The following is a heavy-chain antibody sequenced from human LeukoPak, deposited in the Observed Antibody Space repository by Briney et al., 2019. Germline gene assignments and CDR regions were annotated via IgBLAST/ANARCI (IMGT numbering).Heavy chain of an antibody. CDR1: GFTFDDYA. CDR2: ISWNSGSI. J-gene: IGHJ4*02. CDR3: AKVASLDLYYFDY. D-gene: IGHD3-3*02. Sequence: GGSLRLSCAASGFTFDDYAMHWVRQAPGKGLEWVSGISWNSGSIGYADSVKGRFTISRDNAKNSLYLQMNSLRAEDTALYYCAKVASLDLYYFDYWGQGTLVTVSS. V-gene: IGHV3-9*01.